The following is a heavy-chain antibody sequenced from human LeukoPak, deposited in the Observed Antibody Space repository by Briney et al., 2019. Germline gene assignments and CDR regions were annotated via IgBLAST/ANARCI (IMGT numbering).Heavy chain of an antibody. J-gene: IGHJ4*02. D-gene: IGHD1-14*01. CDR2: IGVSGASP. CDR3: AKDRPHPSAEPTNFHN. Sequence: GGSLRLSCAASGFTFSSCAMSWVRQAPGKGLEWVSAIGVSGASPYYADSVKGRFTVSRDNSKNTLYLQMNSLRAEDTAVYYCAKDRPHPSAEPTNFHNWGQGTLVT. CDR1: GFTFSSCA. V-gene: IGHV3-23*01.